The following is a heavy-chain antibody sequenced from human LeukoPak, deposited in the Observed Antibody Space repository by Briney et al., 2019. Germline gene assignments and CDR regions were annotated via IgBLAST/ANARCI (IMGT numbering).Heavy chain of an antibody. CDR1: AFIVSSYY. CDR2: IYSTGST. D-gene: IGHD4-23*01. CDR3: ARDYDGATRGWFDP. Sequence: GGSLRLSCAASAFIVSSYYMSWVRQAPGKGLEWVSVIYSTGSTYYADSVKGRFTISRDNSKNTLYLQMSSLRTEDTAVYYCARDYDGATRGWFDPWGQGTLVTVSS. V-gene: IGHV3-66*03. J-gene: IGHJ5*02.